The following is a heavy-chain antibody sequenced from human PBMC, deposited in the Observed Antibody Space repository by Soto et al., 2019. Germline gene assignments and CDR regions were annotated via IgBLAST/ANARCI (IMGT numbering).Heavy chain of an antibody. CDR3: ARIGWDDSSGYYPKYFQH. Sequence: GESLKISCKGSGYSFTSYWIGWVRQMPGKGLEWMGIIYPGDSDTRYSPSFQGQVTISADKSISTAYLQWSSLKASDTAMYYCARIGWDDSSGYYPKYFQHWGQGTLVTVSS. CDR2: IYPGDSDT. V-gene: IGHV5-51*01. D-gene: IGHD3-22*01. J-gene: IGHJ1*01. CDR1: GYSFTSYW.